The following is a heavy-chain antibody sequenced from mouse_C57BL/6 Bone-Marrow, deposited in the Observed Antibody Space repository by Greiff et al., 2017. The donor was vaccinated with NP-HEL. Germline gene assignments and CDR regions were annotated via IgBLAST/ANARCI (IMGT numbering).Heavy chain of an antibody. CDR1: GFTFSDYG. J-gene: IGHJ1*03. CDR3: ATTVVARYFDV. V-gene: IGHV5-17*01. CDR2: ISSGSSTI. Sequence: EVMLVESGGGLVKPGGSLKLSCAASGFTFSDYGMHWVRQAPEKGLEWVAYISSGSSTIYYADTVKGRLTISRDNAKNTLFLQMTSLRSEDTAMYYCATTVVARYFDVWGTGTTVTVSS. D-gene: IGHD1-1*01.